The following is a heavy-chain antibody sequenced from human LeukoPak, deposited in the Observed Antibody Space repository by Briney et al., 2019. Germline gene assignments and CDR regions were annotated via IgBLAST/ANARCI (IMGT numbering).Heavy chain of an antibody. V-gene: IGHV3-30*04. CDR2: ISYDGSNK. CDR3: AREADDYGGNDY. D-gene: IGHD4-23*01. Sequence: PGGSLRLSCAASGFTFSSYAMHWVRQAPGKGLEWVAVISYDGSNKYYADSVKGRFTISRDNSKNTLYLQMNSLRAEDTAVYYCAREADDYGGNDYWGQGTLVTVSS. CDR1: GFTFSSYA. J-gene: IGHJ4*02.